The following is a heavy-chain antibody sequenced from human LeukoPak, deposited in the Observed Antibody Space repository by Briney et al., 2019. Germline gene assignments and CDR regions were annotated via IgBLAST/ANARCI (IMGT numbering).Heavy chain of an antibody. CDR1: GGSFSGYY. Sequence: SETLSLTCAVYGGSFSGYYWSWIRQPPGKGLECIGEINHSGSTNYNPSLKSRVTISVDTSYNQFSLKLRSVTAADTAVYYCARRAVRVRKYYFDYWGQGTLVTVSS. J-gene: IGHJ4*02. CDR3: ARRAVRVRKYYFDY. CDR2: INHSGST. V-gene: IGHV4-34*01.